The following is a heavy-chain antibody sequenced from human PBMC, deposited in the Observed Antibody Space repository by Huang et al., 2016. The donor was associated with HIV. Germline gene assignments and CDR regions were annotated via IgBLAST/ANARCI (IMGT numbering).Heavy chain of an antibody. CDR2: ISYDGRSD. CDR1: GFIFSNFG. Sequence: QVQLVESGGGVVQPGTSLRLSCAASGFIFSNFGMHWVRQAPGKGLEVGAVISYDGRSDRYSDSVKGRFTISRDNDKNTLSLEMNRLRHDDTAVYYCAKESRWFSDFDQWGQGTLVTVSS. V-gene: IGHV3-30*18. CDR3: AKESRWFSDFDQ. J-gene: IGHJ5*02. D-gene: IGHD2-15*01.